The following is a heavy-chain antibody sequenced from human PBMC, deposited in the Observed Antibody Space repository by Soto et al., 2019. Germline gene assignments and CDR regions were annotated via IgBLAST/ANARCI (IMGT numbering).Heavy chain of an antibody. D-gene: IGHD3-22*01. CDR1: GGTFSSYA. Sequence: SLKVSCKASGGTFSSYAISCVRQAPGQGLEWMGGIIPIFGTANYAQKFQGRVTITADESTSTAYMELSRLRSDDTAVYYCARASSCCDGSGSLVFDYWGQGTLVTVSS. CDR3: ARASSCCDGSGSLVFDY. V-gene: IGHV1-69*13. CDR2: IIPIFGTA. J-gene: IGHJ4*02.